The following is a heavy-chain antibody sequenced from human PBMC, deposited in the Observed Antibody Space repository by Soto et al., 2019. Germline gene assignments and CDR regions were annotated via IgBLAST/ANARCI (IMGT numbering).Heavy chain of an antibody. J-gene: IGHJ4*02. CDR2: VNPSGGHT. CDR1: GYTFTTYF. Sequence: ASVKVSCKASGYTFTTYFMQWVRQAPGQGLEWMGTVNPSGGHTTYAQHFLGRMTMTRDTSTSTLYMELTSLTSEDTAVYYCARGGHVVVVTAALDYWGQGTLVTVSS. CDR3: ARGGHVVVVTAALDY. D-gene: IGHD2-21*02. V-gene: IGHV1-46*01.